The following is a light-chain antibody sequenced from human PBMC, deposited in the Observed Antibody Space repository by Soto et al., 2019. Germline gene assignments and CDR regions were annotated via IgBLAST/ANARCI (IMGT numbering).Light chain of an antibody. CDR3: AAWDDTVLSYV. CDR2: RND. Sequence: QAVVTQPSSVSGTPGQGVTISCSGSISNIGNNYVYWFQQLPGTAPKVLTNRNDQRPSGVPDRFSGSKSGTSASMAISGLRYEDEADYCCAAWDDTVLSYVFGTGTKLTVL. J-gene: IGLJ1*01. V-gene: IGLV1-47*01. CDR1: ISNIGNNY.